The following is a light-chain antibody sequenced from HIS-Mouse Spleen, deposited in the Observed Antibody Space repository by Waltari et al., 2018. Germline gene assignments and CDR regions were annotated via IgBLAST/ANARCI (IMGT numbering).Light chain of an antibody. CDR1: QSVSSSY. Sequence: EIVLTQSPGTLSLSPGERATLSCRASQSVSSSYLAWYQQKPGQGPRLLIYGASSRATGIPDRFSGSGSGTDFTLTISRLEPEDFAVYYCQQYGSSPITLTFGGGTKVEIK. J-gene: IGKJ4*01. CDR2: GAS. V-gene: IGKV3-20*01. CDR3: QQYGSSPITLT.